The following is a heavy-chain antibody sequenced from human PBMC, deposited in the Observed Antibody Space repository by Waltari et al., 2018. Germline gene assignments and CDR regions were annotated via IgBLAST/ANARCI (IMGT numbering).Heavy chain of an antibody. CDR2: INNDGSST. CDR1: GSTFSSYW. Sequence: EVQLVESGGGLVQPGGSLRLSCAASGSTFSSYWMHWVRPAPGKGLVWVSRINNDGSSTKYADSVKGRFTISRDNAKNTVFLQMNSLRVEDTAVYYCGRGNYYSMDVWGQGTTVTVSS. J-gene: IGHJ6*02. V-gene: IGHV3-74*03. CDR3: GRGNYYSMDV.